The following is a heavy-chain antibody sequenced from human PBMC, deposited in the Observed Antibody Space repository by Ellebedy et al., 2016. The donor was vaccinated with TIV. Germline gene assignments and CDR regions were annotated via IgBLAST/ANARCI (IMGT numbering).Heavy chain of an antibody. Sequence: GGSLRLXXAASGFTFLNYAMHWVRQAPGKGLEWVAVMSYDGNNEYYADSVKGRVTISRDESKNMLYLQMNSLRAEDTAVYYCARAPPGSGPDYWGQGTLVSVSS. CDR1: GFTFLNYA. CDR3: ARAPPGSGPDY. V-gene: IGHV3-30-3*01. J-gene: IGHJ4*02. CDR2: MSYDGNNE. D-gene: IGHD6-19*01.